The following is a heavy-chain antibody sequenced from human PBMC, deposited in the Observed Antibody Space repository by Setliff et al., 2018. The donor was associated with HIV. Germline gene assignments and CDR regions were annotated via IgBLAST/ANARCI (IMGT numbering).Heavy chain of an antibody. J-gene: IGHJ4*02. CDR3: AREADGIDF. V-gene: IGHV4-4*02. Sequence: SETLSLTCAVSGGSITSSNWWSWVRQPPGKGLEWIGTVHYTGNTYHNPSLKSRVTISVEVSKNQISLKLTAVTAADSAVYYCAREADGIDFWGQGTLVTVSS. D-gene: IGHD2-15*01. CDR1: GGSITSSNW. CDR2: VHYTGNT.